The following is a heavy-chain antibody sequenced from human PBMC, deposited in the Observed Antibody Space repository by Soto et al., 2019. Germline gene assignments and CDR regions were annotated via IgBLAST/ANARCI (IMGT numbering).Heavy chain of an antibody. CDR3: ARALSGSRNFDY. V-gene: IGHV4-61*01. D-gene: IGHD1-26*01. CDR1: GGSVSSGSYY. J-gene: IGHJ4*02. CDR2: IYYSGST. Sequence: SETLSLTCTVSGGSVSSGSYYWSWIRQPPGKGLEWIGYIYYSGSTNYNPSLKSRVTISVDTSKNQFSLKLSSVTAADTAVYYCARALSGSRNFDYWGQGTLVTVSS.